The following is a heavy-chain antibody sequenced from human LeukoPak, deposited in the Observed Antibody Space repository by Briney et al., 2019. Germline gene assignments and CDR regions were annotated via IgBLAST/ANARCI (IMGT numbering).Heavy chain of an antibody. CDR3: ARQGAGVSHYDDTGLPRGAFDI. Sequence: GESLKISCQASGYRFSDYWVAWVRQVPGKGLEWLGFILPGDSDTRYSPSFRGQVTISADKSIATVYLQWNSLKASDSAMYYCARQGAGVSHYDDTGLPRGAFDIWGRGTMVTVSS. V-gene: IGHV5-51*01. J-gene: IGHJ3*02. CDR2: ILPGDSDT. CDR1: GYRFSDYW. D-gene: IGHD3-22*01.